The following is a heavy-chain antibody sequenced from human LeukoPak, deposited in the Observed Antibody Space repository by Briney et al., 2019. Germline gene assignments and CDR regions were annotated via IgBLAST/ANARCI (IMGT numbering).Heavy chain of an antibody. D-gene: IGHD2-2*02. J-gene: IGHJ5*02. Sequence: SETLSLTCTVSGGSISSYYWSWIRQPPGKGLEWIGYIYYSGSTNYNPSLKSRVTISVDTSKNQFSLKLSSVTAADTAVYYCARHSIVVVPAAIISGWFDPWGQGTLVTVSS. V-gene: IGHV4-59*08. CDR1: GGSISSYY. CDR2: IYYSGST. CDR3: ARHSIVVVPAAIISGWFDP.